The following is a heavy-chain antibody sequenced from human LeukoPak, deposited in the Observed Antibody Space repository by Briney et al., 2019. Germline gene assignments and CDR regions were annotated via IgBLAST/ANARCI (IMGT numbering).Heavy chain of an antibody. CDR1: GFPFSSYA. D-gene: IGHD2-15*01. V-gene: IGHV3-64D*09. Sequence: GGSLRLSCAASGFPFSSYAMRWVRQAPGKGLEYVSAISDSGGSTYYADSVKGRFTISRDNSKNTLYLQMSSLRAEDTAVYFCVRGYSFGPYGMDVWGQGTTVTVSS. J-gene: IGHJ6*02. CDR3: VRGYSFGPYGMDV. CDR2: ISDSGGST.